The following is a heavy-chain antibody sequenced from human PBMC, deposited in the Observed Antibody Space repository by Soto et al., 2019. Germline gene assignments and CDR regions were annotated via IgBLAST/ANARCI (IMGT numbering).Heavy chain of an antibody. J-gene: IGHJ4*02. CDR3: ARDTAMALPDA. Sequence: QVQLVQSGAEVKKPGASVKVSCKASGYTFPSYAISWVRQAPGQGLEWMGWINAYNGNTNYAQKLQGRVTMTTDTSTSTAYMGVRSRRSDDTAVYYCARDTAMALPDAWGQGTLVTVSS. D-gene: IGHD5-18*01. V-gene: IGHV1-18*01. CDR2: INAYNGNT. CDR1: GYTFPSYA.